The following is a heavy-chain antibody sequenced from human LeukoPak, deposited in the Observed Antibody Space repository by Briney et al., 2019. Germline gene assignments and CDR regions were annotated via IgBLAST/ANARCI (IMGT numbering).Heavy chain of an antibody. CDR2: MNSDGSST. CDR1: GFTFSSHW. CDR3: ARGVLGQGVDY. Sequence: GESLRLSCAASGFTFSSHWTHWVRQTPGKGLMWVSHMNSDGSSTTYADSVKGRFTISRDNAKNTLYLQMNSLRADDTALYYCARGVLGQGVDYWGQGTLVTVSS. V-gene: IGHV3-74*01. J-gene: IGHJ4*02. D-gene: IGHD2-8*01.